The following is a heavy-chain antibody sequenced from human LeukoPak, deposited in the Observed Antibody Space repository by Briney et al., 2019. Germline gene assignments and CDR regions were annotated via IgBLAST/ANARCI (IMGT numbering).Heavy chain of an antibody. CDR1: GFSFSTSG. D-gene: IGHD2-15*01. J-gene: IGHJ4*02. CDR3: AKSELVVVAAATAFDY. V-gene: IGHV3-30*02. CDR2: IQYDESYK. Sequence: GGSLRLSCAASGFSFSTSGMHWVRQAPGKGLEWVAFIQYDESYKYYVDSVKGRFTISRDNSKNTLYLQMNSLRAEDTALYYCAKSELVVVAAATAFDYWGQGTLVTVSS.